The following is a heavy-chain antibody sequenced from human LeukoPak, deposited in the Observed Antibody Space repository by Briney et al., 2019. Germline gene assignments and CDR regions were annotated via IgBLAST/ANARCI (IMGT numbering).Heavy chain of an antibody. J-gene: IGHJ4*02. V-gene: IGHV6-1*01. CDR1: GDSVSSNSAA. CDR2: TYYRSKWYN. Sequence: SQTLSLTCAISGDSVSSNSAAWNWLRQSPSRGLEWLGRTYYRSKWYNDYAVSVKSRVTINPDTSKNQFSLQLNSATPEDTAVYFCARDGGYRIDYWGQGTLVTVSS. D-gene: IGHD5-18*01. CDR3: ARDGGYRIDY.